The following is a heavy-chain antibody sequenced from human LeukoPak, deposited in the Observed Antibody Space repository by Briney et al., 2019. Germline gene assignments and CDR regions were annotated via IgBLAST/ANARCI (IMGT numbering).Heavy chain of an antibody. CDR3: AKLSDYVWGSYRYAYFQH. V-gene: IGHV3-66*04. CDR2: IYSGGST. J-gene: IGHJ1*01. D-gene: IGHD3-16*02. Sequence: PGGSLRLSCAASGFTVSSNYMSWVRQAPGKGLEWVSVIYSGGSTYYADSVKGRFTISRDNSKDTLYLQMNSLRAEDTAVYYCAKLSDYVWGSYRYAYFQHWGQGTLVTVSS. CDR1: GFTVSSNY.